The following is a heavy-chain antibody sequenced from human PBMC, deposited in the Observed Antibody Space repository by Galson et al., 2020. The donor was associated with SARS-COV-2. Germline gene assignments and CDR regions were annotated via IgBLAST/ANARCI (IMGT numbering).Heavy chain of an antibody. D-gene: IGHD3-3*01. V-gene: IGHV5-51*01. Sequence: GESLKISCKGSGYSFTSYWIGWVRQMPGKGLEWMGIIYPGDSDTRYSPSFQGQVTISADKSISTAYLQWSSLKASDTAMYYCARYWDDFWSGENWFDPWGQGTLVTVSS. CDR3: ARYWDDFWSGENWFDP. CDR2: IYPGDSDT. J-gene: IGHJ5*02. CDR1: GYSFTSYW.